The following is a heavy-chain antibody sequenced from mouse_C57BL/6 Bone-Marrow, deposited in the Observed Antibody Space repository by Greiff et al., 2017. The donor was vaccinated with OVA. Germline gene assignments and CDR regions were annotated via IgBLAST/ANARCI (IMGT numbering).Heavy chain of an antibody. V-gene: IGHV1-81*01. Sequence: QVQLQQSGAELARPGASVKLSCKASGYTFTSYGISWVKQRTGQGLEWIGEIYPRSGNTYYNEKFKGKATLTADKSSSTAYMELRSLTSEDSAVYFCARTIPHYYGSSSYAMDYWGQGTSVTVSS. D-gene: IGHD1-1*01. CDR3: ARTIPHYYGSSSYAMDY. CDR1: GYTFTSYG. J-gene: IGHJ4*01. CDR2: IYPRSGNT.